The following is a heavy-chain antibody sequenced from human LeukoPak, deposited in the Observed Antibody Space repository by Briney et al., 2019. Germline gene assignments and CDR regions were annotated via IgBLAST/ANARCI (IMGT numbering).Heavy chain of an antibody. CDR1: GGTFSSYA. CDR3: AGVQRGYSYGDYYYYYYMDV. Sequence: GASVKVSCKASGGTFSSYAISWVRQAPGQGLEWMGGIIPIFGTANYAQKFQGRVTITADKSTSTAYMELSSLRSEDTAVYYCAGVQRGYSYGDYYYYYYMDVWGKGTTVTVSS. V-gene: IGHV1-69*06. J-gene: IGHJ6*03. D-gene: IGHD5-18*01. CDR2: IIPIFGTA.